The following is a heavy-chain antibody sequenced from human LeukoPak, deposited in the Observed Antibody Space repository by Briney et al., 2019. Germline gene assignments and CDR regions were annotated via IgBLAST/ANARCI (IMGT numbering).Heavy chain of an antibody. Sequence: SVKVSCKASGGTFSSYAISWVRQAPGQGLEWMGRIIPIFGIANYAQKFQGRVTITADKSTSTAYMELSSLRSEDTAVYYCARVGFLGSSEIDYWGQGTLVTVSS. CDR2: IIPIFGIA. CDR1: GGTFSSYA. CDR3: ARVGFLGSSEIDY. J-gene: IGHJ4*02. D-gene: IGHD6-6*01. V-gene: IGHV1-69*04.